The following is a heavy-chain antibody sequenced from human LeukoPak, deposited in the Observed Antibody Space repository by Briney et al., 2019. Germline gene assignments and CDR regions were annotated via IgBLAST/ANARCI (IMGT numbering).Heavy chain of an antibody. CDR2: IYYSGST. CDR3: ARGPPLTFGGVIVIGPGFDY. V-gene: IGHV4-31*03. J-gene: IGHJ4*02. Sequence: SETLSLTCTVSGDSITSGSYYWSWIRQHPGKGLEWIGYIYYSGSTYYNPSLKSRVTISVDTSKNQFSLKLSSVTAADTAVYYCARGPPLTFGGVIVIGPGFDYWGQGTLVTVSS. CDR1: GDSITSGSYY. D-gene: IGHD3-16*02.